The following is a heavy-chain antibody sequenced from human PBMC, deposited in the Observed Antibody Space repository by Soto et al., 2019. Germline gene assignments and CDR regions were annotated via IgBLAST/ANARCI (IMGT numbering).Heavy chain of an antibody. CDR1: GYSFTSYW. CDR3: ARPRSSSRNYYGMDV. J-gene: IGHJ6*02. V-gene: IGHV5-51*01. CDR2: IYPGDSDT. Sequence: PGESLKISCKGTGYSFTSYWNGWVRQMPGKGLEWMGIIYPGDSDTRYSPSFQGQVTISADKSISTAYLQWSSLKASDTAMYYCARPRSSSRNYYGMDVWGQGTTVTVSS. D-gene: IGHD6-13*01.